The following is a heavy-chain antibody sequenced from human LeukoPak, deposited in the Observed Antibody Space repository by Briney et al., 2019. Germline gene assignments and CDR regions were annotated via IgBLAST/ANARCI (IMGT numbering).Heavy chain of an antibody. CDR2: IYPGDSDT. D-gene: IGHD3-22*01. Sequence: GESLKISCKGSGYTFTSYCIGWVRQMPGKGLEWMGIIYPGDSDTRYSPSFQGQVTISADKSIRTAYLQWSSLKASDNAMYYCARLTSGYYTRYDYWGQGTLVTVSS. CDR3: ARLTSGYYTRYDY. CDR1: GYTFTSYC. J-gene: IGHJ4*02. V-gene: IGHV5-51*01.